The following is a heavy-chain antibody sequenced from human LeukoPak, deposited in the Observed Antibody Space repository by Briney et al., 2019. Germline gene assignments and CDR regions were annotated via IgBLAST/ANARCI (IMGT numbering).Heavy chain of an antibody. CDR2: INHSGST. D-gene: IGHD6-19*01. Sequence: PSETLSLTCGVYGGSFSGYFCTWIRQPPGRGLEWIGEINHSGSTNYNPSLKSRLTISIDTSKNQFSLRLNPVTAADTAVYYCASDFFSGIAVAGTSGIWGQGTLVTVSS. V-gene: IGHV4-34*01. CDR3: ASDFFSGIAVAGTSGI. CDR1: GGSFSGYF. J-gene: IGHJ4*02.